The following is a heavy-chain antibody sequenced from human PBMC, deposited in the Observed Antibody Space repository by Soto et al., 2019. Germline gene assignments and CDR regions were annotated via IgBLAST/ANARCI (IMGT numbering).Heavy chain of an antibody. Sequence: QVHLVQSGAEVKKPGSSVKVSCKASGDSTSSYPLSWVRQAPGQGLEWMGQIVPMFGTTNYAPKFHGRVTITAEKSTSTAYMELTSLTSDDTAIYYFASINNWEYYHYGMDVWGQGTTVTVS. D-gene: IGHD2-2*01. J-gene: IGHJ6*02. V-gene: IGHV1-69*06. CDR3: ASINNWEYYHYGMDV. CDR2: IVPMFGTT. CDR1: GDSTSSYP.